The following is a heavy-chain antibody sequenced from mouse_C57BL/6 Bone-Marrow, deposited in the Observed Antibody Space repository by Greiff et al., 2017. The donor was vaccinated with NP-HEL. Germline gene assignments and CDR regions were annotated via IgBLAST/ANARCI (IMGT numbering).Heavy chain of an antibody. CDR3: TRAPQDYGSPYWYFDV. CDR2: ISSGGDYI. J-gene: IGHJ1*03. V-gene: IGHV5-9-1*02. CDR1: GFTFSSYA. D-gene: IGHD1-1*01. Sequence: EVKLVESGEGLVKPGGSLKLSCAASGFTFSSYAMSWVRQTPEKRLEWVAYISSGGDYIYYADTVKGRFTISRDNARNTLYLQMSSLKSEDTAMYYCTRAPQDYGSPYWYFDVWGTGTTVTVSS.